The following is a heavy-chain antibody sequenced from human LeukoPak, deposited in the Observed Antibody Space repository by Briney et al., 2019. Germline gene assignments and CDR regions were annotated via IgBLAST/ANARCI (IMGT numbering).Heavy chain of an antibody. CDR1: GGSFSGYY. CDR2: INHSGST. CDR3: AKHGSYNHRSRYCSGGSCYWSYFDY. J-gene: IGHJ4*02. V-gene: IGHV4-34*01. Sequence: PSETLSLTCAVYGGSFSGYYWSWIRQPPGKGLEWVGEINHSGSTNYNPYPKSRVTISVDTSKNQFALKLSSVTAADTAVYYCAKHGSYNHRSRYCSGGSCYWSYFDYWGQGTLVTVSS. D-gene: IGHD2-15*01.